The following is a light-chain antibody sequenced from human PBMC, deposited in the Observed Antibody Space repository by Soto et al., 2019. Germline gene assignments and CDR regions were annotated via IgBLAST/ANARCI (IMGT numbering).Light chain of an antibody. CDR2: DDD. CDR1: SGRIASSY. V-gene: IGLV6-57*01. J-gene: IGLJ2*01. CDR3: QSYDTSDHVV. Sequence: NFMLTQPHSVSESPGKTVTISCTRSSGRIASSYVQWYQQRPGSSPTTVIYDDDQRPSGVPDRFSGSIDSSSNSASLTISGLKTEDEADYYCQSYDTSDHVVFGGGIKLTVL.